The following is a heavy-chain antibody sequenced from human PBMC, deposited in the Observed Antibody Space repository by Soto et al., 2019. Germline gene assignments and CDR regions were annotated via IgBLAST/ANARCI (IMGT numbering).Heavy chain of an antibody. Sequence: PVRSQRVSYAASWFTFSSYSINCVRQAPGKGLEWVSYISSSSSTIYYADSVKGRFTISRDNAKNSLYLQMNSLRAEDTAVYYCARDFTVTSLGYMDVWGKGTTVTVSS. V-gene: IGHV3-48*01. D-gene: IGHD4-17*01. CDR3: ARDFTVTSLGYMDV. CDR1: WFTFSSYS. J-gene: IGHJ6*03. CDR2: ISSSSSTI.